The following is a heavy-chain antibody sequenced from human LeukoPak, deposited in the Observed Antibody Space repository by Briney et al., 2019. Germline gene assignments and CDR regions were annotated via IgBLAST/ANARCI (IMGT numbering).Heavy chain of an antibody. J-gene: IGHJ3*02. CDR1: EFTISIYG. Sequence: PGGSLRLSCAASEFTISIYGMSWVRQAPGKGLEWVSSISGSGGSTQYADSVQGRFAISRDNSKNTLYLQMNSLRVDDTAMYFCARDPNGDYIGTFDMRGRGTMVSVSS. D-gene: IGHD4-17*01. CDR3: ARDPNGDYIGTFDM. CDR2: ISGSGGST. V-gene: IGHV3-23*01.